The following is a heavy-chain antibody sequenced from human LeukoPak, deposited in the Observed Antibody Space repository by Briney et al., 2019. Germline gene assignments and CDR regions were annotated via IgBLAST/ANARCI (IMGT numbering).Heavy chain of an antibody. CDR3: ARVFQLSSASPWAFDI. V-gene: IGHV3-33*08. CDR1: GFTFSSYA. Sequence: GGSLRLSCAASGFTFSSYAMSWVRQAPGKGLEWVAVIWYDGSNKYYADSVKGRFTISRDNSRNTLYLQMSSLRAEDTALYYCARVFQLSSASPWAFDIWGQGTMVTVSP. J-gene: IGHJ3*02. D-gene: IGHD2-2*01. CDR2: IWYDGSNK.